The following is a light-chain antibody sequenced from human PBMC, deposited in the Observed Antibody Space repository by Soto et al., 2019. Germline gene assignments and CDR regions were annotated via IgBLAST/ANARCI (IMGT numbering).Light chain of an antibody. J-gene: IGLJ1*01. V-gene: IGLV2-14*01. Sequence: QAVLTEPASVSGSAGQSITISCTGTSSDVGGYNSVSWSQQHPGKAPKLVIYEVTNRPSGISNRFSGSKSGNTASLTISGLQAEDEADYYCSSYTSSSTRVFGTGTKVTVL. CDR3: SSYTSSSTRV. CDR2: EVT. CDR1: SSDVGGYNS.